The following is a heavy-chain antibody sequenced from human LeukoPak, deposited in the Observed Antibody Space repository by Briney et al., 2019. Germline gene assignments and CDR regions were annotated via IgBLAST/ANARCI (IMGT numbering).Heavy chain of an antibody. CDR3: ARDDPVVYATYDH. Sequence: GGSLRLSCAASGFSVSNAWMSWVRQAPGKGLEWVANINRDASEKYYADSVKGRFTISRDNAKSSLFLQMTSLRADDTAVYYCARDDPVVYATYDHWGQGTLVTVSS. V-gene: IGHV3-7*01. CDR1: GFSVSNAW. D-gene: IGHD2-8*02. J-gene: IGHJ4*02. CDR2: INRDASEK.